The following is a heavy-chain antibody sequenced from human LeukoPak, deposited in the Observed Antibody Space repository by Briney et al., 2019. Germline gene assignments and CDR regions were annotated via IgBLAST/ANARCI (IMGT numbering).Heavy chain of an antibody. D-gene: IGHD5-18*01. Sequence: PGGSLRLSCTASGFTFSNYGMSWVRQAPGKGLEWVSTISDHVSRTYYADSVEGRFTISRGNSKNTLYLQMNSLRAEDTAVYYCAEGYNYGYGYWGQGTLVTVSS. CDR1: GFTFSNYG. V-gene: IGHV3-23*01. CDR2: ISDHVSRT. J-gene: IGHJ4*02. CDR3: AEGYNYGYGY.